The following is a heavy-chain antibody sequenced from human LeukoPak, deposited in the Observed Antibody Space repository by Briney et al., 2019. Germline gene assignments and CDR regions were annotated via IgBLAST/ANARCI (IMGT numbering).Heavy chain of an antibody. CDR1: GYTFTSYD. CDR2: MNPNSGNT. D-gene: IGHD2-2*02. J-gene: IGHJ4*02. CDR3: ARAIKPRFYQLLYIFHGWDY. Sequence: GASVKVSCKASGYTFTSYDINWVRQATGQGLEWMGWMNPNSGNTGYAQKFQGRVTMTRNTSISTAYMELSSLRSEDTAVYYCARAIKPRFYQLLYIFHGWDYWGQGTLVTVSS. V-gene: IGHV1-8*01.